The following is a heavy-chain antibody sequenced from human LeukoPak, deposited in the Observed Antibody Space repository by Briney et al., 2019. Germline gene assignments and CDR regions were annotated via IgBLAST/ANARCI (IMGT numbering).Heavy chain of an antibody. CDR3: ARARGAASVSIWGLSAFDV. D-gene: IGHD5/OR15-5a*01. Sequence: PGRSLRLSCAASGFTFSNYAMHWVRQAPGKGLEWVAIISYDGSNKYYADSVKGRFTISRDNSKNTLYLQMNSLRAEDTAVYYCARARGAASVSIWGLSAFDVWGHGAVVTVSS. J-gene: IGHJ3*01. V-gene: IGHV3-30*01. CDR1: GFTFSNYA. CDR2: ISYDGSNK.